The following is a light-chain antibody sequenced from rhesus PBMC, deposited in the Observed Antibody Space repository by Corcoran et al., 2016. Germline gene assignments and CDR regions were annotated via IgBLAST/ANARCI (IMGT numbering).Light chain of an antibody. CDR2: SAS. CDR3: QQYYNSPLT. V-gene: IGKV1-66*01. Sequence: DIQMTQSPSSLSASLGDRVTITCRASQGINHYLSWYQQKPGKAPKPLIYSASSLETGVPSRFSGSGTGTDDTLTISSLQPEDSATYYCQQYYNSPLTFGGGTKVEIK. CDR1: QGINHY. J-gene: IGKJ4*01.